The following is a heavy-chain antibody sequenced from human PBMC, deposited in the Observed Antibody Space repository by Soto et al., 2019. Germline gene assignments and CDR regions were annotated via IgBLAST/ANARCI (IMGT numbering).Heavy chain of an antibody. V-gene: IGHV2-5*02. CDR2: IYWDDDK. J-gene: IGHJ4*02. CDR3: AHRVLRTVFGLVTTSASYFDF. Sequence: QITLNESGPTVVRPTETLTLTCRFSGFSLTTSGVGVGWIRQSPGKAPEWLALIYWDDDKRYSASLQSRLTITKDTTKNQVVLTVSDLDPTDTATYSCAHRVLRTVFGLVTTSASYFDFWGQGTPVAVSS. D-gene: IGHD3-3*01. CDR1: GFSLTTSGVG.